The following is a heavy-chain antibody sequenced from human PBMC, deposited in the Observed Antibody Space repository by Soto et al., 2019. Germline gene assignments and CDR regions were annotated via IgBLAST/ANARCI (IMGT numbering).Heavy chain of an antibody. CDR1: GGSFSGYY. CDR3: ARSAYCSGGSCYAELDY. J-gene: IGHJ4*02. V-gene: IGHV4-34*01. CDR2: VNHSGST. D-gene: IGHD2-15*01. Sequence: ASETLSLTCAVYGGSFSGYYWSWIRQPPGKGLEWIGEVNHSGSTNYNPSLKSRVTISVDTSKNQFSLKLSSVTAADTAVYYCARSAYCSGGSCYAELDYWGQGTLVTVSS.